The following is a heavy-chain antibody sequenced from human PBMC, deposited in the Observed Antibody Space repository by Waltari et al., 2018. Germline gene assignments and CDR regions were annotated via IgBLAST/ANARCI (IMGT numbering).Heavy chain of an antibody. CDR3: AKDAFGNTYLDH. V-gene: IGHV3-30*18. CDR2: ASFDGRTT. Sequence: QVQLVESGGGVVQPGMSLRLSCAASGFGLRPFGMDWVRQGPGKGRGLGVLASFDGRTTYYADSVRGRFTISRDNSKNTLYLDINTLRVDDTAIYYCAKDAFGNTYLDHWGQGTLVTVSS. CDR1: GFGLRPFG. D-gene: IGHD3-10*01. J-gene: IGHJ5*02.